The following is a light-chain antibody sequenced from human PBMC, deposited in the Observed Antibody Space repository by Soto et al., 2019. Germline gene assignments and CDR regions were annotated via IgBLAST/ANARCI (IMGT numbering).Light chain of an antibody. Sequence: QSVLTQPPSVSGAPVQRVTISCTGSSSNIGAGKDVHWYQQLPGTAPKVLIYSNNNRPSGVHDRFSVSKYGTSASLAITGLLVEDEGDSFCQSYGTLRSGLYVFGTGTKLTVL. V-gene: IGLV1-40*01. CDR1: SSNIGAGKD. CDR2: SNN. J-gene: IGLJ1*01. CDR3: QSYGTLRSGLYV.